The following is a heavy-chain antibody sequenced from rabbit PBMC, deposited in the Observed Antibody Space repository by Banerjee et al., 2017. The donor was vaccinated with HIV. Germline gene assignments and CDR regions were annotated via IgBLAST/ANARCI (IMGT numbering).Heavy chain of an antibody. CDR3: VRVHIDDYLFNL. D-gene: IGHD2-1*01. J-gene: IGHJ4*01. CDR1: GIDFKSYYY. V-gene: IGHV1S43*01. Sequence: QSLEESGGDLVKPGASLTLTCKASGIDFKSYYYICWVRQAPGKGLELIACIYTSSGSTWYASWVNGRFTISSHNAQNTLYLQLNSLTAADTATYFCVRVHIDDYLFNLWGQGTLVTVS. CDR2: IYTSSGST.